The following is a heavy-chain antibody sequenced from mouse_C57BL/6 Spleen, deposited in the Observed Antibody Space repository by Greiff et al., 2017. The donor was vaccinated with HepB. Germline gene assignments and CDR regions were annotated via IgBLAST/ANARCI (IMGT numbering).Heavy chain of an antibody. J-gene: IGHJ2*01. D-gene: IGHD1-1*01. V-gene: IGHV6-3*01. CDR2: IRLKSDNYAT. Sequence: DVKLVESGGGLVQPGGSMKLSCVASGFTFSNYWMNWVRQSPEKGLEWVAQIRLKSDNYATHYAESVKGRFTISRDDSKSSVYLQMNNLRAEDTGIYYCTAYYYGSSYLVDDWGQGTTLTGSS. CDR1: GFTFSNYW. CDR3: TAYYYGSSYLVDD.